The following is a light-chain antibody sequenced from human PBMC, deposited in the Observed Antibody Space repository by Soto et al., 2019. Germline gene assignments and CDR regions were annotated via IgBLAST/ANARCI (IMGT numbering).Light chain of an antibody. CDR3: QQYSSFSS. V-gene: IGKV1-5*01. CDR1: QSISSW. Sequence: DIQMTQSPSTLSASVGDGVTITCRASQSISSWLAWYQQKPGKAPEFLIYDASSLESGVPSRFSGSGSGTEFTLTITSLQPDDFATYFCQQYSSFSSFGQGTKVDIK. CDR2: DAS. J-gene: IGKJ1*01.